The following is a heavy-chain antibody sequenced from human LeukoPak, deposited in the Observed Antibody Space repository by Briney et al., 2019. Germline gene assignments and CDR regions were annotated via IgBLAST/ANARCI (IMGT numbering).Heavy chain of an antibody. D-gene: IGHD6-13*01. J-gene: IGHJ4*02. V-gene: IGHV3-9*01. Sequence: GGSLRLSCAASGFTFDDYAMHWVRQAPGKGLEWVSGISWNSGSIGYADSVKGRFTISRDNAKNSLYLQMNSLRAEDTALYYCAKDIGSSGLDYWGQGTLVTVSS. CDR3: AKDIGSSGLDY. CDR1: GFTFDDYA. CDR2: ISWNSGSI.